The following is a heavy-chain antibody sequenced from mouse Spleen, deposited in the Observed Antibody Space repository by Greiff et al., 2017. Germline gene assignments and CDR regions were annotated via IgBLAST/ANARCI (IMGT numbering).Heavy chain of an antibody. D-gene: IGHD2-1*01. V-gene: IGHV5-6-5*01. CDR1: GFTFSSYA. CDR2: ISSGGST. CDR3: AREGYGNYGDFDY. Sequence: EVQGVESGGGLVQPGGSLKLSCAASGFTFSSYAMSWVRQTPEKRLEWVASISSGGSTYYPDSVKGRFTISRDNARNILYLQMSRLRSEDTAMYYCAREGYGNYGDFDYWGQGTTLTVSS. J-gene: IGHJ2*01.